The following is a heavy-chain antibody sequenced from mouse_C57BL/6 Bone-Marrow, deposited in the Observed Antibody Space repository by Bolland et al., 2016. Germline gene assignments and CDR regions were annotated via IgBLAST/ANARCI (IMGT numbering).Heavy chain of an antibody. V-gene: IGHV1-55*01. CDR3: ARWNYGGNY. J-gene: IGHJ2*01. Sequence: GSGSTNYNEKFKSKATLTVDTSSSTAYMQLSSLTSEDSAVYYCARWNYGGNYWGQGTT. CDR2: GSGST. D-gene: IGHD1-1*02.